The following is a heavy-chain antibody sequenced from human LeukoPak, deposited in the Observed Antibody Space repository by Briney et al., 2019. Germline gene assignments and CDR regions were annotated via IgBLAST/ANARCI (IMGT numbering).Heavy chain of an antibody. V-gene: IGHV4-4*07. CDR3: ARQREYYGSGRGYFDY. J-gene: IGHJ4*02. D-gene: IGHD3-10*01. Sequence: PSETLSLTRTVSGGSISSYYWSWIRQPAGKGLEWIGRIYTSGSTNYNPSLKSRVTMSVDTSKNQFSLKLSSVTTADTAVYYCARQREYYGSGRGYFDYWGQGTLVTVSS. CDR2: IYTSGST. CDR1: GGSISSYY.